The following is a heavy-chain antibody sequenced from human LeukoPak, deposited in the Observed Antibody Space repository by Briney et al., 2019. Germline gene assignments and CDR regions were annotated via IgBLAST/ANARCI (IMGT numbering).Heavy chain of an antibody. CDR3: ARVSTNGVSNWFDP. J-gene: IGHJ5*02. Sequence: SETLSLTCTVSGGSINNYYWTWIRQPPGKGLECIGYIYYSGNTIYNPSLKSRVTISVDTSTNQFSLNLSSVTAADTAVYYCARVSTNGVSNWFDPWGQGTLVTVSS. CDR2: IYYSGNT. V-gene: IGHV4-59*01. D-gene: IGHD2-8*01. CDR1: GGSINNYY.